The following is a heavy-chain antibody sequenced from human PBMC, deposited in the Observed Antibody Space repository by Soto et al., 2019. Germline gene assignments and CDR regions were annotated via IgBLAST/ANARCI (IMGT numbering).Heavy chain of an antibody. J-gene: IGHJ4*02. CDR3: ASRGYNFWSGYYV. CDR1: GGSISSYY. CDR2: IYYSGST. D-gene: IGHD3-3*01. Sequence: SETLSLTCTVSGGSISSYYGSWIRQPPGKGLEWVGYIYYSGSTNYNPSLKSRVTISVDTSKNQFSLKLSSVTAADTAVYYCASRGYNFWSGYYVWGQGTLVTVSS. V-gene: IGHV4-59*01.